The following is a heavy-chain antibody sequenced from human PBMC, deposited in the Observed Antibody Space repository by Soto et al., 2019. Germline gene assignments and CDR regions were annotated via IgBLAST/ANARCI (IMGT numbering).Heavy chain of an antibody. CDR2: IWYDGSNK. Sequence: QVQLVESGGGVVQPGRSLRLSCAASGFTFSSYGMHWVRQAPGKGLEWVAVIWYDGSNKYYADSVKGRFTISRDNSKNTLYLQMNSLRAEDTAVYYCAREGGTTRYCGMDVWGQGTTVTVSS. J-gene: IGHJ6*02. D-gene: IGHD1-7*01. CDR1: GFTFSSYG. V-gene: IGHV3-33*01. CDR3: AREGGTTRYCGMDV.